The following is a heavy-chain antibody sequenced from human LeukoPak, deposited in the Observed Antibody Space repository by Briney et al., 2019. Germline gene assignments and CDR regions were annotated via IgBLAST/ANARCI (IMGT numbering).Heavy chain of an antibody. J-gene: IGHJ5*02. CDR2: INHSGST. V-gene: IGHV4-34*01. Sequence: TSETLSLTCAVYGVSFSGYYWSWIRQPPGKGLEWIGEINHSGSTNYNPSLKSRVTISVDTSKNQFSLKLSSVTAADTAVYYCARDSSCSGGTCYDTWGRGTLVTVSS. CDR1: GVSFSGYY. CDR3: ARDSSCSGGTCYDT. D-gene: IGHD2-15*01.